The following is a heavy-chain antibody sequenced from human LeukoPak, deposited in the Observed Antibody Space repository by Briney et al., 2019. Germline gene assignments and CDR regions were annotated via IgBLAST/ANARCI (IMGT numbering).Heavy chain of an antibody. D-gene: IGHD3-10*01. CDR1: GFTFSSYG. V-gene: IGHV3-30*18. Sequence: PGGSLSLSCAASGFTFSSYGMHWVSQAPGKGLEWVAVISYDGSNKYYADSVKGRFTISRDNSKNTLYLQMNSLRAEDTAVYYCAKGHDYYGSGSPNFDYWGQGTLVTVSS. CDR3: AKGHDYYGSGSPNFDY. CDR2: ISYDGSNK. J-gene: IGHJ4*02.